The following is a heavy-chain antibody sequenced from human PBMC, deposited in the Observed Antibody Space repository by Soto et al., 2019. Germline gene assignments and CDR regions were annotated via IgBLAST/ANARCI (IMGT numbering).Heavy chain of an antibody. CDR3: ARGNYGSGSNQYWYFDL. Sequence: EVQLVESGGGLVKPGGSLRLSCAASGFTFNTYNMNWVRQAPGKGLEWVSSISTSGTYVHYGDSVKGRFTISRDNAKKSLYLQMNSLRDEDTAVYYCARGNYGSGSNQYWYFDLWGRGTLVSVSS. J-gene: IGHJ2*01. CDR2: ISTSGTYV. CDR1: GFTFNTYN. D-gene: IGHD3-10*01. V-gene: IGHV3-21*01.